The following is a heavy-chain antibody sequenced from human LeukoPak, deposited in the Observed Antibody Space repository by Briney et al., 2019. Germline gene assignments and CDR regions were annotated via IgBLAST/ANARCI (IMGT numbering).Heavy chain of an antibody. CDR3: AHLRRVGRYCDY. D-gene: IGHD3-10*01. CDR2: VSGSGGST. J-gene: IGHJ4*02. Sequence: GGSLRLSCAASGFTFSSYAMSWVRQAPGKGLEWVSAVSGSGGSTYYADSVKGRFTISRDNSKNTLYLQMNSLRAEDTAVYYCAHLRRVGRYCDYWGQGTVVTVST. V-gene: IGHV3-23*01. CDR1: GFTFSSYA.